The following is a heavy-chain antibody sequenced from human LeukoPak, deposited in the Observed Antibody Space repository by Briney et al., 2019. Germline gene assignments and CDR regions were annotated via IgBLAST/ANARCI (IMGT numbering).Heavy chain of an antibody. D-gene: IGHD5-18*01. V-gene: IGHV3-30*04. CDR1: GFTFSSYA. Sequence: GGSLRLSCADSGFTFSSYAMHWVRQAPGKGLEWVAVISYDGRDKYYADSVKGRVTISRDNSKNTLYLQMNSLRAEDTAVYYCARDQRGYRNGLPYYYYHGMDVWGQGTTVTVSS. J-gene: IGHJ6*02. CDR3: ARDQRGYRNGLPYYYYHGMDV. CDR2: ISYDGRDK.